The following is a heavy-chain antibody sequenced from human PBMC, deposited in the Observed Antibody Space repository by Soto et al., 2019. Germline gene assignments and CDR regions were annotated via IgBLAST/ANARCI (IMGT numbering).Heavy chain of an antibody. J-gene: IGHJ4*02. V-gene: IGHV3-23*01. CDR3: AKARCLSSDCYAADY. CDR1: GFTFSTYT. Sequence: EVHLLESGGGLGQPGGSLRLSCVASGFTFSTYTMSWVRQAPGKGLEWVSSISGGGGSPSYADSVQDRFSISRDNAKDGLFLQINLRKDVNTATYYGAKARCLSSDCYAADYGRQGDLLVVSS. D-gene: IGHD2-2*01. CDR2: ISGGGGSP.